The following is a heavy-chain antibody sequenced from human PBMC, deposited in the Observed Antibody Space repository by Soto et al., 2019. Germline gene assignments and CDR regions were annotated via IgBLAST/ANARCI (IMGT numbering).Heavy chain of an antibody. D-gene: IGHD3-22*01. CDR3: ARDVPYDASGI. CDR1: GGPVTSAY. Sequence: QVQLQESGPGLVKPSETLSLTCTVSGGPVTSAYWHWIRQPPGKGLEWIGHIYYSDSPSYNPSLKSRVTISVDTFTNHFSLRLTSVTAADTAVYYCARDVPYDASGIWGQGTLVTVS. V-gene: IGHV4-59*02. CDR2: IYYSDSP. J-gene: IGHJ4*02.